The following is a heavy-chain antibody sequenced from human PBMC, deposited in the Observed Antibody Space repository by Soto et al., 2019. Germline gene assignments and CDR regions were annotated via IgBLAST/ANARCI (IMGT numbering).Heavy chain of an antibody. Sequence: ASVKVSCKASGYTFTSYAMHWVRQAPGQRLEWMGWINAGNGNTKYSQKFQGRVTITRDTSASTAYMERSSLRSEDTAVYYCARAPSPHLGDYWGQGTLVTVSS. V-gene: IGHV1-3*01. CDR3: ARAPSPHLGDY. CDR1: GYTFTSYA. J-gene: IGHJ4*02. CDR2: INAGNGNT.